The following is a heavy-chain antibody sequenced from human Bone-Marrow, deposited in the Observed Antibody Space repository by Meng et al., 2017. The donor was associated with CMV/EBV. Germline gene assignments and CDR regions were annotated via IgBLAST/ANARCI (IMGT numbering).Heavy chain of an antibody. J-gene: IGHJ6*02. Sequence: GESLKISCAASGFTVSSNYMSWVRQAPGKGLECVAVIYSGGSTYYADSVKGRFTISRDNSKNTLYLQMNRLRAEETAVYYCARESGGPHGMDVWGQGTTVTVSS. CDR2: IYSGGST. V-gene: IGHV3-53*01. CDR3: ARESGGPHGMDV. D-gene: IGHD2-15*01. CDR1: GFTVSSNY.